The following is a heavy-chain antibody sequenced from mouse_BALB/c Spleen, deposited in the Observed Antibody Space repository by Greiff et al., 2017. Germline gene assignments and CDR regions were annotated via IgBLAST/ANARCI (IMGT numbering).Heavy chain of an antibody. CDR1: GYTFTSYW. Sequence: QVQLKQSGAELAKPGASVKMSCKASGYTFTSYWMHWVKQRPGQGLEWIGYINPSTGYTEYNQKFKDKATLTADKSSSTAYMQLSSLTSEDSAVYYCARRLLGYYFDYWGQGTTLTVSS. CDR2: INPSTGYT. J-gene: IGHJ2*01. V-gene: IGHV1-7*01. CDR3: ARRLLGYYFDY. D-gene: IGHD1-1*01.